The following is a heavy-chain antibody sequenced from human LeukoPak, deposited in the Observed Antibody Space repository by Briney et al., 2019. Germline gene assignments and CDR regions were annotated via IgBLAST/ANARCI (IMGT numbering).Heavy chain of an antibody. Sequence: PGGSLRLSCAASGFTFSSYAMSWVRQAPGKGPEWVSAISGSGGSTYYADSVKGRFTISRDNSKNTLYLQMNSLRAEDTAVYYCAKGPVVPADHYYYYYMDVWGKGTTVTVSS. CDR3: AKGPVVPADHYYYYYMDV. D-gene: IGHD2-2*01. V-gene: IGHV3-23*01. CDR2: ISGSGGST. J-gene: IGHJ6*03. CDR1: GFTFSSYA.